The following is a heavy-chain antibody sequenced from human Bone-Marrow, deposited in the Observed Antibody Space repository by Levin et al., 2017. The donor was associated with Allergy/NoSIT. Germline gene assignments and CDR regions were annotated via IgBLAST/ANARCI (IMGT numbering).Heavy chain of an antibody. CDR2: IDWDDDK. CDR1: GFSLTTNGMC. CDR3: ARTKWASTVIDF. J-gene: IGHJ4*02. D-gene: IGHD4-17*01. Sequence: SGPTLVKPTQTLTLTCTFSGFSLTTNGMCVTWIRQPPGKALEWLALIDWDDDKYYSTSLKTRLSVSKDTSKNQVVLRMTNLDPGDTATYFCARTKWASTVIDFWGRGTLVTVSS. V-gene: IGHV2-70*01.